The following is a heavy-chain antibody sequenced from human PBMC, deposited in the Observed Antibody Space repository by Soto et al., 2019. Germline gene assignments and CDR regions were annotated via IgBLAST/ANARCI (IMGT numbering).Heavy chain of an antibody. CDR3: AKDIGGLWSNYFDY. J-gene: IGHJ4*02. CDR1: GFTFDDFA. CDR2: ISWNSGSI. V-gene: IGHV3-9*01. Sequence: GGSLRLSCAASGFTFDDFAMHWVRQPPGKGLEWVSGISWNSGSIGYADSVKGRFTISRDNAKNSLYLQMNSLRAEDTALYFCAKDIGGLWSNYFDYWGQGTLVTVSS. D-gene: IGHD3-3*01.